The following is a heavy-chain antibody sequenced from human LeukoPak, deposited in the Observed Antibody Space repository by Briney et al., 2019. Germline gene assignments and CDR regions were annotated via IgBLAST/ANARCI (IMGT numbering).Heavy chain of an antibody. Sequence: PSETLSLTCTVSGGSMKSYYWSWSRQPPGKGLEWIGNIYYSGTTNYNPSVRSRVTISVDTSKNQFSLKLSSVTDADTAAYYCARQGRDYGDFLFDYWGQGTLVTVSS. CDR2: IYYSGTT. CDR1: GGSMKSYY. CDR3: ARQGRDYGDFLFDY. V-gene: IGHV4-59*08. D-gene: IGHD4-17*01. J-gene: IGHJ4*02.